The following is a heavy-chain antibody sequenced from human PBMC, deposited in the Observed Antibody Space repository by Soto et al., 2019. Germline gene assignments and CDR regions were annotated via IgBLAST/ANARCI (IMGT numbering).Heavy chain of an antibody. V-gene: IGHV3-23*01. D-gene: IGHD3-22*01. CDR3: AKAGTYYYDSSGYYDRGDAFDI. Sequence: PGGSLRLSCAASGFTFSSYAMSWVRQAPGKGLEWVSAISGSGGSTYYADSVKGRFTISRDNSKNTLYLQMNSLRAEDTAVYYCAKAGTYYYDSSGYYDRGDAFDIWGQGTMVTVSS. CDR1: GFTFSSYA. CDR2: ISGSGGST. J-gene: IGHJ3*02.